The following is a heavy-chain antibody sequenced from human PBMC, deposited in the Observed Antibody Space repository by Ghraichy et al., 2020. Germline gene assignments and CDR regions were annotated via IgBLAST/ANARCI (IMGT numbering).Heavy chain of an antibody. CDR1: GGSISSYY. CDR3: ARGVMREKDAFDI. D-gene: IGHD3-16*01. CDR2: IYYSGST. Sequence: SETLSLTCTVSGGSISSYYWSWIRQPPGKGLEWIGYIYYSGSTNYNPSLKSRVTISVDTSKNQFSLKLSSVTAADTAVYYCARGVMREKDAFDIWGQGTMGTVSS. J-gene: IGHJ3*02. V-gene: IGHV4-59*01.